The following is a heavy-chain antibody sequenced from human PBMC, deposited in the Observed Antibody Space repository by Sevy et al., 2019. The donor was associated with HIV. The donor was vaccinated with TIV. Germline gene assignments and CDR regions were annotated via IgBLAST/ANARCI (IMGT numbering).Heavy chain of an antibody. CDR1: GFTFSSYA. CDR2: ISASGAST. V-gene: IGHV3-23*01. D-gene: IGHD2-15*01. Sequence: GGSLRLSCAASGFTFSSYAMTWVRQAPGKGLEWVSGISASGASTYYAESVKGRFTISRDNSKNTLNLQINSLRAEDSAVYYCAKLSCSDGNCFSIDYWGQGTLVTVSS. CDR3: AKLSCSDGNCFSIDY. J-gene: IGHJ4*02.